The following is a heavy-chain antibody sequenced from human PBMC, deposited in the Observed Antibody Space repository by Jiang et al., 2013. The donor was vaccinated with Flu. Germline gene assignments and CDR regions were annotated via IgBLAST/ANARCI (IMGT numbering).Heavy chain of an antibody. Sequence: ISGDSVSSNSAAWNWIRQSPSRGLEWLGRTYYRSKWYNDYAVSVKSRITINPDTSKNQFSLQLNSVTPEDTAVYYCVLAVAGIGWFDPWGQGTLVTVSS. V-gene: IGHV6-1*01. CDR3: VLAVAGIGWFDP. J-gene: IGHJ5*02. D-gene: IGHD6-19*01. CDR2: TYYRSKWYN. CDR1: GDSVSSNSAA.